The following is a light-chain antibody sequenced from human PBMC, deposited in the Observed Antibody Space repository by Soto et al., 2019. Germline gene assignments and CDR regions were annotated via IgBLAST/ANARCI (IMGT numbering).Light chain of an antibody. Sequence: EMVLTQSPGTLALSPGERATLSFRASQSVTNSHLAWYQRKPGQHPRLLIYGTSYRSTDIPRRFSGSGSGTDFTLTLTRLEPEDCAVYDFHQYGSSPPTFGQGTKVEIK. CDR2: GTS. J-gene: IGKJ1*01. V-gene: IGKV3-20*01. CDR1: QSVTNSH. CDR3: HQYGSSPPT.